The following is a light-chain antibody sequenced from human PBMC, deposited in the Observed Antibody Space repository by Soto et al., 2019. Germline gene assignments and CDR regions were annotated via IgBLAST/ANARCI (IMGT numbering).Light chain of an antibody. CDR1: QSITSN. V-gene: IGKV1-39*01. CDR2: AAS. J-gene: IGKJ4*01. Sequence: DIQMTQSPSSLSASVGDRVTITCRASQSITSNLNWYQQKPGKAPKLLIYAASTLQSGVPSRFSGSGSGTDFTLTISSLQPEDFATYYCQQANSSPLTFGGGTKVEIK. CDR3: QQANSSPLT.